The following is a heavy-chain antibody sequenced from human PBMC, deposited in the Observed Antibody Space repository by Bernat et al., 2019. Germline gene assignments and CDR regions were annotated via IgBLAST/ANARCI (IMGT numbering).Heavy chain of an antibody. J-gene: IGHJ4*02. CDR1: GFTFTSYA. CDR2: ISGSGGST. Sequence: EVQLLESGGGLVQPGGPLRLSCAASGFTFTSYAMSWVRRAPGKGREWVPAISGSGGSTYYADSVKGRFTISRDNSKNTLYLQMNSLRAEDTAVYYCAKGSGDYYGSGNPNYWGQGTLVTVSS. V-gene: IGHV3-23*01. CDR3: AKGSGDYYGSGNPNY. D-gene: IGHD3-10*01.